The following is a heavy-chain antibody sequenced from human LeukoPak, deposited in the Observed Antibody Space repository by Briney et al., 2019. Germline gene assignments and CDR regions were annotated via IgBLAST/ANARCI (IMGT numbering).Heavy chain of an antibody. J-gene: IGHJ4*02. CDR1: GFSFSTYT. Sequence: GGSLRLSCAASGFSFSTYTMHWVRQAPGKGLEYVSAINSNEDTTYYANSVKGRITISRDNSKNTMYLQMGTLRAEDMAVYYCARDGFDYWGQGTLVTVSS. CDR2: INSNEDTT. V-gene: IGHV3-64*01. CDR3: ARDGFDY.